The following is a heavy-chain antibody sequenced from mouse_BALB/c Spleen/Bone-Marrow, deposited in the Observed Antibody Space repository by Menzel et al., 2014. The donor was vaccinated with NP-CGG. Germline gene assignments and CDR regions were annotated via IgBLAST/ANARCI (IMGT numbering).Heavy chain of an antibody. D-gene: IGHD2-14*01. CDR3: TNLGTY. CDR2: IDPSDNYT. V-gene: IGHV1S127*01. CDR1: GYTFTSYW. Sequence: QVQLQQSGSVLVRPGASVRLSCKASGYTFTSYWMHWVKQRPGQGLEWIGAIDPSDNYTHYNQEFKGKATLTVDTSSSTAYMQLSSLTSEDSAVYYCTNLGTYWGQGTLVTVSA. J-gene: IGHJ3*01.